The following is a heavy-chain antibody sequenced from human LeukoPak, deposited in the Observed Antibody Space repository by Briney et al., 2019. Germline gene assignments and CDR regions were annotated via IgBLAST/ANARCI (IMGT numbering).Heavy chain of an antibody. CDR3: ARGHDYGDYLLYYYYYYYMDV. Sequence: GASVKVSCKASGYTFTSYDINWVRQATGQGLEWMGWMSPNSGNTGYAQKFQGRVTMTRNTTISTAYMELSSLRSEDTAVYYCARGHDYGDYLLYYYYYYYMDVWGKGTTVTVSS. CDR2: MSPNSGNT. D-gene: IGHD4-17*01. CDR1: GYTFTSYD. V-gene: IGHV1-8*01. J-gene: IGHJ6*03.